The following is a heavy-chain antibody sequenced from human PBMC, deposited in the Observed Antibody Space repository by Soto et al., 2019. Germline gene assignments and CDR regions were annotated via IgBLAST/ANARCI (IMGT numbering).Heavy chain of an antibody. CDR1: GFTFSSYA. CDR2: ISYDGSNK. CDR3: ARSGAGSGGPRYFDL. Sequence: QVQLVESGGGVVQPGRSLRLSCAASGFTFSSYAMHWVRQAPCKGLEWVAVISYDGSNKYYADSVKGRFTISRDNSKNTLYLQMNSLRAEDTAVYYCARSGAGSGGPRYFDLWGRGTLVTVSS. V-gene: IGHV3-30-3*01. J-gene: IGHJ2*01. D-gene: IGHD3-10*01.